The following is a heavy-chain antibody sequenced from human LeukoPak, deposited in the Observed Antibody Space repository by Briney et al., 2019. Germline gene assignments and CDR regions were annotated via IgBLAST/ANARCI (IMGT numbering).Heavy chain of an antibody. CDR1: GFTFRTYA. Sequence: GGSLRLSCAASGFTFRTYAMNWVRQAPGKGLEWVSSISGGGETTYYADSAKGRFTISRDNSQNTLYLQMNSLRAEDTAVYYCARDYADYVGYFFFDYWGQGTLVTVSS. V-gene: IGHV3-23*01. J-gene: IGHJ4*02. D-gene: IGHD4-17*01. CDR2: ISGGGETT. CDR3: ARDYADYVGYFFFDY.